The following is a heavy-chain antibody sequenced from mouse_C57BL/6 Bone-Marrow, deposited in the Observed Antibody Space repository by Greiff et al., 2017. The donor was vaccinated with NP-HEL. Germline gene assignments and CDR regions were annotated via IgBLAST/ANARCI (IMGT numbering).Heavy chain of an antibody. CDR2: INPNYGTT. CDR1: GYSFTDYN. Sequence: VQLQQSGPELVKPGASVQISCKASGYSFTDYNMNWVKQSNGKSLEWIGVINPNYGTTSYNQKFKGKATLTVDQSSSTAYMQLNSLTSEDSAVYYCARSAIITTVVATDYWGQGTTLTVSS. D-gene: IGHD1-1*01. CDR3: ARSAIITTVVATDY. V-gene: IGHV1-39*01. J-gene: IGHJ2*01.